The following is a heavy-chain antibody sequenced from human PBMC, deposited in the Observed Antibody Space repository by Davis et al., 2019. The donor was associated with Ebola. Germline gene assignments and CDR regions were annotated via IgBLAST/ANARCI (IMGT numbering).Heavy chain of an antibody. D-gene: IGHD3-10*01. CDR2: ISAYNGNT. Sequence: AASVQVSCKASGYTFTRYGISWVRQAPGQGLEWMGWISAYNGNTNYAPNLQGRVTMTTDTSTSTAYMEVRSLRYDDTDVYYCARAVTLVLPSGWFDPWGQGTLVTVSS. V-gene: IGHV1-18*01. CDR1: GYTFTRYG. CDR3: ARAVTLVLPSGWFDP. J-gene: IGHJ5*02.